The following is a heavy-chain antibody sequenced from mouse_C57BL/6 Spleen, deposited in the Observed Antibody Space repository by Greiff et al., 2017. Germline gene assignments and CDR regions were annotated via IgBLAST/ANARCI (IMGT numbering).Heavy chain of an antibody. CDR1: GYTFTDYN. CDR3: ARRDYCGSSGAMDY. J-gene: IGHJ4*01. D-gene: IGHD1-1*01. CDR2: INPNNGGT. V-gene: IGHV1-18*01. Sequence: EVKLQQSGPELVKPGASVKLPCTASGYTFTDYNMDWVKQSHGKSLEWIGDINPNNGGTNYNQKFKGKATMTVDNSSSTAYLQLRSLTSEDTAVYYCARRDYCGSSGAMDYWGQGTSVTVSS.